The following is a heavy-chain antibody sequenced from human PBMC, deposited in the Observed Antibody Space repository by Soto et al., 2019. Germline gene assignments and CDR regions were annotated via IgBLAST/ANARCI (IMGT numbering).Heavy chain of an antibody. V-gene: IGHV4-61*08. CDR3: AKGFSSGLYVDS. Sequence: QVQLQESGPGLVKPSGTLSLTCSVSGDSVSSDAYYWTWIRQPPGKTLEWVGFILSLGGTSTNPSLRSRLSMSVDTARNQFSMRLTSVTAADTGVYFCAKGFSSGLYVDSWGRGTQVTVSS. CDR1: GDSVSSDAYY. CDR2: ILSLGGT. D-gene: IGHD6-19*01. J-gene: IGHJ5*02.